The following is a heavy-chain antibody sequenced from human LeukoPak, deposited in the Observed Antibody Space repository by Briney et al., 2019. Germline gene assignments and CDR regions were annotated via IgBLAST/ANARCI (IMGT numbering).Heavy chain of an antibody. CDR3: ARRPIGWAFDI. Sequence: HTGGSLRLSCAASGFTFSSYSMNWVRQAPGKGLEWVSYISSSSSTIYYADSVKGRFTISRDNSKNTLYLQMNSLRAEDTAVYYCARRPIGWAFDIWGQGTMVTVSS. CDR1: GFTFSSYS. V-gene: IGHV3-48*01. D-gene: IGHD1-26*01. CDR2: ISSSSSTI. J-gene: IGHJ3*02.